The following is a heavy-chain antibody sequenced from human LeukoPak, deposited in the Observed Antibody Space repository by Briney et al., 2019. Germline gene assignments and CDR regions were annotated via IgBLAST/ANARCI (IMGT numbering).Heavy chain of an antibody. CDR1: GFTFSTYS. CDR3: ASSFPRRDDYISNYFDY. CDR2: ISSSGTYI. Sequence: GGSLRLSCAASGFTFSTYSMNWVSQAPGRGLEWVSSISSSGTYIYYADSMRGRFTISRDNSKNSLYLQMNSLRAEDTAVYYCASSFPRRDDYISNYFDYWGQGTLVTVSS. D-gene: IGHD5-24*01. V-gene: IGHV3-21*01. J-gene: IGHJ4*02.